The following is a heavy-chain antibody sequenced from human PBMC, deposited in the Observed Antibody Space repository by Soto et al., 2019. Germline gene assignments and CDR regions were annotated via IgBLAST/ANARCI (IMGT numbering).Heavy chain of an antibody. V-gene: IGHV2-70*01. D-gene: IGHD6-19*01. CDR3: ARMSYSSGYYYGMDV. J-gene: IGHJ6*02. Sequence: SGPTLVNPTQTLTLTCTFSGFSLSTNGMCVSWIRQPPGKALEWLALIDWDDDKYYSTSLKTRLTISKDTSKNQVVLTMTNMDPVDTATYYCARMSYSSGYYYGMDVWGQGTTVTVSS. CDR1: GFSLSTNGMC. CDR2: IDWDDDK.